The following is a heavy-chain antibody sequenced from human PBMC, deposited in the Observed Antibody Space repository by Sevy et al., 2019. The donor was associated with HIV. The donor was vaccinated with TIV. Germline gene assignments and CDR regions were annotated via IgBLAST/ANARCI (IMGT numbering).Heavy chain of an antibody. CDR2: MNPNSGNT. D-gene: IGHD6-19*01. J-gene: IGHJ6*02. Sequence: ASVKVSCKASGYTFTSYDINWVRQATGQGLEWMGWMNPNSGNTGDAQKFQGRVTMTRNTSISTAYAELSSLRSEDTAVYYCARGLYSTGWYAYYYYGMDVWGQGTTVTVSS. V-gene: IGHV1-8*01. CDR3: ARGLYSTGWYAYYYYGMDV. CDR1: GYTFTSYD.